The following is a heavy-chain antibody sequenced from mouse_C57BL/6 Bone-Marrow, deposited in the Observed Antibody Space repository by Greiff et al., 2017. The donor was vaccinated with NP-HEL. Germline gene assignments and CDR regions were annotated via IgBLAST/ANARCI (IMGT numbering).Heavy chain of an antibody. Sequence: VQLKQSGPELVKPGASVKMSCKASGYTFTDYNMHWVKQSHGKSLEWIGYINPNNGGTSYNQKFKGKATLTVNKSSSTAYMELRSLTSEDSAVYYCARGVITTVVATGYFDVWGTGTTVTVSS. CDR3: ARGVITTVVATGYFDV. D-gene: IGHD1-1*01. CDR1: GYTFTDYN. V-gene: IGHV1-22*01. J-gene: IGHJ1*03. CDR2: INPNNGGT.